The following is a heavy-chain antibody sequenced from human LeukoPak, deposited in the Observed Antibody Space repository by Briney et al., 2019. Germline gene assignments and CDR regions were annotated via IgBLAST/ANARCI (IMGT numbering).Heavy chain of an antibody. CDR2: TYLRSKWYN. D-gene: IGHD2-21*01. CDR1: GDSVVTNNVA. J-gene: IGHJ3*02. CDR3: TRGKYSGFDT. V-gene: IGHV6-1*01. Sequence: SQTLSLTCAISGDSVVTNNVAWNWIRQSPSRGLEWLGRTYLRSKWYNEYAVSVKSRITINPDTSRNHFSLQLNSVTPEDTAVYYCTRGKYSGFDTWGQGTMVTVSS.